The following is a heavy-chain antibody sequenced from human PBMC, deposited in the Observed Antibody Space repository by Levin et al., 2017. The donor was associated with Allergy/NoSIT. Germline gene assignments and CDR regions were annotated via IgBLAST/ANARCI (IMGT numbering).Heavy chain of an antibody. CDR2: IKPDGIEK. Sequence: GESLRISCAASGFTFSGYWMTWVRQAAGKGLEWVASIKPDGIEKHYVDSVKGRFTISRDNAKNSLYLQMNSLRVEDTAVYYCARGGWVFEYWGQGTLVTVSS. D-gene: IGHD3-16*01. CDR3: ARGGWVFEY. CDR1: GFTFSGYW. V-gene: IGHV3-7*01. J-gene: IGHJ4*02.